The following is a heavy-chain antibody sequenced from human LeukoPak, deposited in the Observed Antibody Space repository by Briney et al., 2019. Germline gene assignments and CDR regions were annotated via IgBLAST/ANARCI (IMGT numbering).Heavy chain of an antibody. CDR3: ATDPVGYCSANGCYSVDY. V-gene: IGHV1-24*01. Sequence: ASVKLSCKVSGYTLTELSMHWVRQAPGKGLEWMGGFDPEDGETIYAQKFQGRVTMTEDTSTDTAYMELTSLRSDDTAMYYCATDPVGYCSANGCYSVDYWGQGTLVTVSS. D-gene: IGHD2-15*01. CDR1: GYTLTELS. J-gene: IGHJ4*02. CDR2: FDPEDGET.